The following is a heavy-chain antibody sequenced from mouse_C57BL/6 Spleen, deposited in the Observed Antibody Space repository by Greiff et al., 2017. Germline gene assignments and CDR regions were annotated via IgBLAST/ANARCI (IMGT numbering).Heavy chain of an antibody. D-gene: IGHD1-1*01. J-gene: IGHJ2*01. CDR1: GFTFTDYY. Sequence: ELQGVESGGGLVQPGGSLSLSCAASGFTFTDYYMSWVRQPPGKALEWLGFIRNKANGYTTEYSASVKGRFTIARDNSQSILYLQMNALRAKDSATYYCAGINTVAYFDYWGQGTTLTVSS. CDR3: AGINTVAYFDY. V-gene: IGHV7-3*01. CDR2: IRNKANGYTT.